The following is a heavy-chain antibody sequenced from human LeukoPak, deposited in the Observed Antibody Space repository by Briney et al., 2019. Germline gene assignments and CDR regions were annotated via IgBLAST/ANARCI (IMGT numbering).Heavy chain of an antibody. D-gene: IGHD6-13*01. CDR1: GGSISSSSYY. J-gene: IGHJ4*02. Sequence: SETLSLTCTVSGGSISSSSYYWGWIRQPPGKGLEWIGSIYYSGSTYYNPSLKSRVTISVDTSKNQFSLKLSSVTAADTAVYYCAGVGLAAAGDYWGQGTLVTVSS. V-gene: IGHV4-39*07. CDR3: AGVGLAAAGDY. CDR2: IYYSGST.